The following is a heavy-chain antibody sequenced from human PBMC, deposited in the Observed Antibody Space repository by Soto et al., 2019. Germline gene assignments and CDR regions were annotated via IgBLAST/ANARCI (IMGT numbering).Heavy chain of an antibody. Sequence: QVQLVQSGAEVKKPGASVKVSCQASGYTFTDFYMHWVRQAPGQGLEWMGWINPNSGGTNYAQKFQGRVTMTRDTSISTLYMELSRLRSDDTAVYYCARVRTSYCSGASCYNWYFDLWGRGTLVTVSS. CDR2: INPNSGGT. CDR3: ARVRTSYCSGASCYNWYFDL. D-gene: IGHD2-2*02. J-gene: IGHJ2*01. CDR1: GYTFTDFY. V-gene: IGHV1-2*02.